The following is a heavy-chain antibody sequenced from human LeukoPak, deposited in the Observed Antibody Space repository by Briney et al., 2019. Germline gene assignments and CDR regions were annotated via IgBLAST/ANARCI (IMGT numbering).Heavy chain of an antibody. V-gene: IGHV4-59*01. D-gene: IGHD3-10*01. CDR2: IYYSGST. CDR1: GGSISSYY. J-gene: IGHJ3*02. CDR3: ARDTTMVRGVRAFDI. Sequence: SETLSLTCTVSGGSISSYYWSWIRQPPGKGLEWIGYIYYSGSTNYNPSLKSRVTISVDTSKNQFSLKLSSVTAADTAVYYCARDTTMVRGVRAFDIWGQGTMVTVSS.